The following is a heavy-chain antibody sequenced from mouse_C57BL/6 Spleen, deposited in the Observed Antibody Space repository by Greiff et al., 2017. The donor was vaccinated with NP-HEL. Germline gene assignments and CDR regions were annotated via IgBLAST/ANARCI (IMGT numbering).Heavy chain of an antibody. Sequence: VQLQQSGPELVKPGASVKIPCKASGYTFTDYNMDWVKQSHGKSLEWIGDINPNNGGTIYNQKFKGMATLTVDKSSSTAYMELRSLTSEDTAVYYCARRVYDGLWYFDVWGTGTTVTVSS. CDR3: ARRVYDGLWYFDV. CDR1: GYTFTDYN. V-gene: IGHV1-18*01. J-gene: IGHJ1*03. D-gene: IGHD2-3*01. CDR2: INPNNGGT.